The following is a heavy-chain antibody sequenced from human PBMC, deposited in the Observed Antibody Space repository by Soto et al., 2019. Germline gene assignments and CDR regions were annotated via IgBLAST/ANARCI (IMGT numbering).Heavy chain of an antibody. CDR1: GFTFSSYS. Sequence: GGSLRLSCAASGFTFSSYSMNWVRQAPGKGLEWVSYISSSSSTIYYADSVKGRFTISRDNAKNSLYLQMNSLRDEDTAVYYCARLNYYDSSGYYYGGGDAFDIWGQGTMVTVSS. D-gene: IGHD3-22*01. J-gene: IGHJ3*02. V-gene: IGHV3-48*02. CDR3: ARLNYYDSSGYYYGGGDAFDI. CDR2: ISSSSSTI.